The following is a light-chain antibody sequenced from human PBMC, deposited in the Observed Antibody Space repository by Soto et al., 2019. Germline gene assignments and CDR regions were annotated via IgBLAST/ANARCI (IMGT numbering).Light chain of an antibody. J-gene: IGKJ1*01. V-gene: IGKV1-5*03. CDR1: QTISSW. Sequence: DIQMTQSPSTLSGSVGDRANLNCRASQTISSWLAWYQQKPGKAPKLLIYKASTLKSGVPSRFSGSGSGTEFTLTISSLQPDDFATYYCQHYNSYSEAFGQGTKVDI. CDR2: KAS. CDR3: QHYNSYSEA.